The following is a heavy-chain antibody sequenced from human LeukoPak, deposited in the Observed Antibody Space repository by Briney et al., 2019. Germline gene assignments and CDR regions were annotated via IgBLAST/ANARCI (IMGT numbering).Heavy chain of an antibody. D-gene: IGHD3-3*01. V-gene: IGHV3-23*01. CDR1: GFTFSSYA. J-gene: IGHJ4*02. CDR3: TAYDFWSSFDY. Sequence: PGGSLRLSCAASGFTFSSYAMSWVRRAPGKGLEWVSAITGSGGSTYYADSVKGRFTISRENSKNTLFLQMNRLRAEDTAVYYCTAYDFWSSFDYWGQGTLVTVSS. CDR2: ITGSGGST.